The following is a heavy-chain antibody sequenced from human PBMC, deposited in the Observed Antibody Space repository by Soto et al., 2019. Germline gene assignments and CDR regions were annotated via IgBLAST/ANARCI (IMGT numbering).Heavy chain of an antibody. J-gene: IGHJ4*02. D-gene: IGHD4-17*01. V-gene: IGHV3-33*01. CDR1: GFTFNTYS. CDR3: ARAGGTTVTGLWHFDS. CDR2: IWYDGTQK. Sequence: QVQLEESGGGVVQPGRSLRLSCEASGFTFNTYSMHWVRQPQGKGLEWLAAIWYDGTQKYYADSVKGRFIISRDNSKKTLYLEMNSLRAEDTAVYYCARAGGTTVTGLWHFDSWGQGPLVTVSS.